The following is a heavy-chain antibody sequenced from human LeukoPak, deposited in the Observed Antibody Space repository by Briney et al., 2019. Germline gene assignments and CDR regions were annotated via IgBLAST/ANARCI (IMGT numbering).Heavy chain of an antibody. D-gene: IGHD1-26*01. CDR2: INPNSGGT. J-gene: IGHJ6*03. CDR3: ARRPHSGSYGRYYYYYMDV. CDR1: GYTFTGYY. V-gene: IGHV1-2*02. Sequence: ASVKVSCKASGYTFTGYYMHWVRQAPGQGLERMGWINPNSGGTNYAQKFQGRVTMTRDTSISTAYMELSRLRSDDTAVYYCARRPHSGSYGRYYYYYMDVWGKGTTVTVSS.